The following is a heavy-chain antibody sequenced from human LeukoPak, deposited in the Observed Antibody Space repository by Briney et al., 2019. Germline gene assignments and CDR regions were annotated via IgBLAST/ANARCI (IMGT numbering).Heavy chain of an antibody. Sequence: PSETLSLTCTVSGGSISSYYWSWIRQPPGKGLEWIGYIYYSGTTNYNPSLKSRVTIAVDTSKNQFSLKLSSVTAADTAVYYCARVPGSAYCSSTSCYVWFDPWGQGTLVTVSS. CDR1: GGSISSYY. D-gene: IGHD2-2*01. V-gene: IGHV4-59*12. CDR2: IYYSGTT. CDR3: ARVPGSAYCSSTSCYVWFDP. J-gene: IGHJ5*02.